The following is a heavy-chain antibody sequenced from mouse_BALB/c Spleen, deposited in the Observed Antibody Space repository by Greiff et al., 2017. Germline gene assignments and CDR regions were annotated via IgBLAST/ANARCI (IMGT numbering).Heavy chain of an antibody. V-gene: IGHV5-17*02. Sequence: EVKLVESGGGLVQPGGSRKLSCAASGFTFSSFGMHWVRQAPEKGLEWVAYISSGSSTIYYADTVKGRFTISRDNPKNTLFLQMTSLRSEDTAMYYCAREGLRRDYFDYWGQGTTLTVSS. D-gene: IGHD3-1*01. CDR3: AREGLRRDYFDY. CDR1: GFTFSSFG. J-gene: IGHJ2*01. CDR2: ISSGSSTI.